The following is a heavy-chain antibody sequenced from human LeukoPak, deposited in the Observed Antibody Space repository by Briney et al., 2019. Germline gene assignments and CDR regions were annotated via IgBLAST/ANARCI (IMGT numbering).Heavy chain of an antibody. CDR1: GFTVSSNY. D-gene: IGHD3-22*01. Sequence: PGGSLRLSCAASGFTVSSNYMSWVRQAPGKGLEWVSVIYSGGSTYYADSVKGRFTISRDNSKNTLYLQMNSLRAEDTAVYYCARGDYYDSSGAFIYAFDIWGQGTEVTVSS. J-gene: IGHJ3*02. V-gene: IGHV3-66*01. CDR3: ARGDYYDSSGAFIYAFDI. CDR2: IYSGGST.